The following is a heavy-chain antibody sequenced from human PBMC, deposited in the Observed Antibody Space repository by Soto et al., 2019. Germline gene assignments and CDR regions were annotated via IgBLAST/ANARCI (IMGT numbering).Heavy chain of an antibody. V-gene: IGHV1-2*04. Sequence: ASVKVSCKASGYTFTGYYMHWVRQAPGQGREWMGWINPNSGGTNYAQKFQGWVTMTRDTSISTAYMELSRLRSDDTAVYYCARERDTAMADYYYGMDVWGQGTTVTVSS. CDR1: GYTFTGYY. D-gene: IGHD5-18*01. CDR2: INPNSGGT. CDR3: ARERDTAMADYYYGMDV. J-gene: IGHJ6*02.